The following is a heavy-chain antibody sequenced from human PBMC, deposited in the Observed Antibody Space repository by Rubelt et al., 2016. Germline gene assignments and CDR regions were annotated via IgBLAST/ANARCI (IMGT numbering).Heavy chain of an antibody. D-gene: IGHD6-13*01. V-gene: IGHV2-5*02. CDR3: ARRLGYSSSWAGGFFDY. CDR2: ISWVADK. CDR1: GSSLSTRGVG. Sequence: QITLKASGPTLVKPTQTLTLTCTFPGSSLSTRGVGVGWIRPPPGKALEWLALISWVADKRYIPSLKIRPTFSKYTSKNQVDLSMTDMDPVDTATYYCARRLGYSSSWAGGFFDYWGQGTLVTVSS. J-gene: IGHJ4*02.